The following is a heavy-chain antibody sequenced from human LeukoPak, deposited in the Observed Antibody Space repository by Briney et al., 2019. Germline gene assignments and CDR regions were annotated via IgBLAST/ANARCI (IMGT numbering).Heavy chain of an antibody. V-gene: IGHV3-23*01. J-gene: IGHJ5*02. Sequence: GVSLRLSCAASRFTFTSYDMSWVRQAPGKGLEWVSSISVSGGTTYYADSVKGRFTISRDNSKNTLYLQMNSLRGEDTAVYYCAKGSSGIKWFDPWGQGTLVTVSS. CDR3: AKGSSGIKWFDP. CDR1: RFTFTSYD. D-gene: IGHD1-1*01. CDR2: ISVSGGTT.